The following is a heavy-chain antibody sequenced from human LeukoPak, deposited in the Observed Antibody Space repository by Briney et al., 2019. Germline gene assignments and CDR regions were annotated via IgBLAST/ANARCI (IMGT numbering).Heavy chain of an antibody. CDR2: IWYDGSNK. CDR3: ARDTSTYYYYGMDV. V-gene: IGHV3-33*08. J-gene: IGHJ6*02. CDR1: GFTFSSYS. Sequence: GGSLRLSCSASGFTFSSYSMNWVRQAPGKGLEWVAVIWYDGSNKYYADSVKGRFTISRDNSKNTLYLQMNSLRAEDTAVYYCARDTSTYYYYGMDVWGQGTTVTVSS. D-gene: IGHD5-12*01.